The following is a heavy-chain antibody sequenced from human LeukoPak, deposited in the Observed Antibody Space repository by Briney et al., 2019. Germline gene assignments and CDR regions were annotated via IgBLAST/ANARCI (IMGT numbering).Heavy chain of an antibody. J-gene: IGHJ4*02. Sequence: SETLSLTCTVSGGSISSYYWSWIRQPAGKGLEWIGRTYTSGSTNYNPSLKSRVTMSVDTSKNQFSLKLSSVTAADTAVYYCARDSDSGWRYYFDYWGQGTLVTVSS. CDR3: ARDSDSGWRYYFDY. CDR1: GGSISSYY. D-gene: IGHD6-19*01. CDR2: TYTSGST. V-gene: IGHV4-4*07.